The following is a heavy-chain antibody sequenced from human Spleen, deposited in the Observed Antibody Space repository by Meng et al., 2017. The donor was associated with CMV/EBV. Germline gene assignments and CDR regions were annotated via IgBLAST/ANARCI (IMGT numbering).Heavy chain of an antibody. CDR1: GGSFSGYY. CDR3: TRGYDSAGYDHLFYYYVMDV. CDR2: INHSGRN. V-gene: IGHV4-34*01. D-gene: IGHD3-22*01. J-gene: IGHJ6*02. Sequence: SQTLSLTCAVYGGSFSGYYWSWIRQPPGKGLEWIGEINHSGRNNYNSSLKSRVTISADTSENQLSLKLSSVTAADTALYYCTRGYDSAGYDHLFYYYVMDVWGQGTTVTVSS.